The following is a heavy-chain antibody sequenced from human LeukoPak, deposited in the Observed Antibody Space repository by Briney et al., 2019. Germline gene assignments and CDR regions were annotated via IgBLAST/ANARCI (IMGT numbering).Heavy chain of an antibody. J-gene: IGHJ4*02. V-gene: IGHV3-53*01. CDR2: IYSGGST. CDR3: ASHMTTVTPLGY. D-gene: IGHD4-17*01. Sequence: GGSLRLSCAASGFTVSSNFMSWLRQAPEKGLEWVSVIYSGGSTYYADSVKGRFTISRDNSKNTLYLQMNSLRAEDTAVYYCASHMTTVTPLGYWGQGTLVTVSS. CDR1: GFTVSSNF.